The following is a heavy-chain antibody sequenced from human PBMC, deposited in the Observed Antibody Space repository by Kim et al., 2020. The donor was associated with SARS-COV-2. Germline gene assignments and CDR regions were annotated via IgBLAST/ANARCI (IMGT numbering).Heavy chain of an antibody. Sequence: GGSLRLSCAASGFIFSSCAMSWVRQAPGKGLEWVSTISGSGASTYYADSVKGRFAISRDKSKNTLYLRMNSLRAEDTAVYYCAKEIVAYDGMDVWGQGST. CDR2: ISGSGAST. CDR3: AKEIVAYDGMDV. CDR1: GFIFSSCA. V-gene: IGHV3-23*01. D-gene: IGHD3-22*01. J-gene: IGHJ6*02.